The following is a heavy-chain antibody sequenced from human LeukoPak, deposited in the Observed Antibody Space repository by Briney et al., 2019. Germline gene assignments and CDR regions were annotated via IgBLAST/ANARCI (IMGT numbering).Heavy chain of an antibody. Sequence: GGSLRLSCAASGFTFSSYGMHWVRQAPGKGLEWVAVISYDGPNKYYADSVKGRFTISRDDSKSTLYLQMNSLRAEDTAVYYCAKEKLPSGYSFLTDYWGQGTLVTVSS. CDR1: GFTFSSYG. V-gene: IGHV3-30*18. D-gene: IGHD5-18*01. CDR3: AKEKLPSGYSFLTDY. CDR2: ISYDGPNK. J-gene: IGHJ4*02.